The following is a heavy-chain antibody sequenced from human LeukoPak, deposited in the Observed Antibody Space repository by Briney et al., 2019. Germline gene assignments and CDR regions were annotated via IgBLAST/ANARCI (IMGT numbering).Heavy chain of an antibody. CDR1: GGSISSGDYF. CDR2: IYYSGST. V-gene: IGHV4-30-4*01. J-gene: IGHJ4*02. D-gene: IGHD5-18*01. CDR3: AKTSPGYTYGLLDY. Sequence: SQTLSLTCTVSGGSISSGDYFWSWIRQPPGKGLEWIGYIYYSGSTYYNPSLKSRVTISVDTSKNQFSLKLSSVTAADTAVYYCAKTSPGYTYGLLDYWGQGTLVTVSS.